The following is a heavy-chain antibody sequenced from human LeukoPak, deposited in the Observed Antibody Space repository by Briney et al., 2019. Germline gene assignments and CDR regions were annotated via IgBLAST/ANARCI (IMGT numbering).Heavy chain of an antibody. J-gene: IGHJ4*02. CDR3: ARAHRIGYGSSVFDY. D-gene: IGHD1-26*01. V-gene: IGHV3-21*01. Sequence: GGSLRLSCAASGFTFSSYSMNWVRQAPGKGLEWVSSISSSSSYIYYADSVKGRFTISRDNAKNSLYLQMNSLRAEDTAVYYCARAHRIGYGSSVFDYWGQGTLVTVSS. CDR2: ISSSSSYI. CDR1: GFTFSSYS.